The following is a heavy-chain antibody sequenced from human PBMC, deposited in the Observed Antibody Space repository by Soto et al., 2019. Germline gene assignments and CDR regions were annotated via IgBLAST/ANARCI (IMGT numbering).Heavy chain of an antibody. CDR2: ISGSSYYI. Sequence: GGSLRLSCEASGFTFSNYSMNWVRQAPGKGLEWVSSISGSSYYIYYADSVKGRFTISRDNAKNSLYLQMNSLRAEDTAVYYCARDQVTAIEYFQHWGQGILVTVSS. D-gene: IGHD2-21*02. CDR1: GFTFSNYS. J-gene: IGHJ1*01. CDR3: ARDQVTAIEYFQH. V-gene: IGHV3-21*01.